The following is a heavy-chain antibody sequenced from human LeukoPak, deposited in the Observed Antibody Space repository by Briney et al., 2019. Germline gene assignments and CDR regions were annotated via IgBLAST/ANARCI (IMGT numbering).Heavy chain of an antibody. J-gene: IGHJ4*02. CDR2: IYPGDSDT. CDR1: GYSFSDYW. CDR3: ARLFWGYSGYDGGGDY. V-gene: IGHV5-51*01. Sequence: GESLKISCKGSGYSFSDYWIAWVRQMPGKGLEWVGIIYPGDSDTRYSPSLQGQVSMSADKSINTAYMEWSSLKASDTAIYYCARLFWGYSGYDGGGDYWRQGTLVTVSS. D-gene: IGHD5-12*01.